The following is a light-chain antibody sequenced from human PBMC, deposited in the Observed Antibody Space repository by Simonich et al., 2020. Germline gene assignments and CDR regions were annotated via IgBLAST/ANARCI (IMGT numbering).Light chain of an antibody. Sequence: QSALPQPASVSGSPGQSITLSCTGPSSDVGGYNSVSWYQQHPGKAPKLMIYDVSNRPSGVSNRFAGAKSGNTASLTISGLQAEDEADYYCSSYTSSSTVVFGGGTKLTVL. V-gene: IGLV2-14*03. CDR1: SSDVGGYNS. J-gene: IGLJ2*01. CDR2: DVS. CDR3: SSYTSSSTVV.